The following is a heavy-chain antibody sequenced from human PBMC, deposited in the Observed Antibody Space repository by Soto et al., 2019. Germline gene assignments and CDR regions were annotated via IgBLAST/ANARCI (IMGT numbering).Heavy chain of an antibody. D-gene: IGHD6-13*01. CDR1: GFNFKSYA. J-gene: IGHJ5*02. CDR3: ARAAYSSSWNWFDP. CDR2: ISYDGSLE. Sequence: GGSLRLSCAAAGFNFKSYAIHWVRQAPGKGLEWVAVISYDGSLEYYADSVKGRFTISRDNSKNTLYLQINSLRGEDTAVYYYARAAYSSSWNWFDPWGQGILVTVSS. V-gene: IGHV3-30*04.